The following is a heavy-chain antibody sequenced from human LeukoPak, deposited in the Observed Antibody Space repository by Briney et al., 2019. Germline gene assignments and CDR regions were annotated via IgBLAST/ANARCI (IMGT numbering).Heavy chain of an antibody. J-gene: IGHJ4*02. CDR1: GGSFSGYY. CDR3: ARHGYDFWSGYSPPDY. V-gene: IGHV4-34*01. Sequence: SETLSLTCAVYGGSFSGYYWSWIRQPPGKGLEWIGEINHSGSTNYNPSLKSRVTISVDTSKNQFSLKLSSVTAADTAVYYCARHGYDFWSGYSPPDYWGQGTLATVSS. CDR2: INHSGST. D-gene: IGHD3-3*01.